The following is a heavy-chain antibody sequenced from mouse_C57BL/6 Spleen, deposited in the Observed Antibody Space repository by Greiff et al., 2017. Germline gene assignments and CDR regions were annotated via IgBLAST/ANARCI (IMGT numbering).Heavy chain of an antibody. CDR1: GYTFTSYW. D-gene: IGHD1-1*01. CDR3: ARWGGSVDY. Sequence: QVQLKQPGAELVRPGTSVKLSCKASGYTFTSYWMHWVKQRPGQGLEWIGVIDPSDSYTNYNQKFKGKATLTVDTSSSTAYMQLSSLTSEDSAVYYCARWGGSVDYWGKGTTLTVSS. CDR2: IDPSDSYT. V-gene: IGHV1-59*01. J-gene: IGHJ2*01.